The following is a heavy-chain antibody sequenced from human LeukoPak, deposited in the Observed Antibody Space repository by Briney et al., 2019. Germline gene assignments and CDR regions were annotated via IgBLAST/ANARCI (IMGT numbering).Heavy chain of an antibody. V-gene: IGHV3-11*01. CDR1: DFTFSDYY. D-gene: IGHD1-1*01. Sequence: PGGSLRLSCAASDFTFSDYYMSWIRQAPGKGLECISHISPSGSTIYYADSVKSRFTISRDNAKNSLYLQMNSLRAEDTAVYYCAGARLQHNWFDPWGQGTLVTVSS. J-gene: IGHJ5*02. CDR2: ISPSGSTI. CDR3: AGARLQHNWFDP.